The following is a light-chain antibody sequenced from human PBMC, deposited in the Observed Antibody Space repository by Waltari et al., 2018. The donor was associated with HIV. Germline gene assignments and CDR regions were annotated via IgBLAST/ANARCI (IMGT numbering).Light chain of an antibody. Sequence: DFVMTQSPDSLAVSLGARATINCKSSQSVLYSATKKNSLAWYQQKPGPPPKLLISWASTRESGFPARFSGSGSGTDFTLTINNLQAEDVAVYYCQQYYTTPLSFGGGTKVEIK. CDR1: QSVLYSATKKNS. CDR3: QQYYTTPLS. V-gene: IGKV4-1*01. CDR2: WAS. J-gene: IGKJ4*01.